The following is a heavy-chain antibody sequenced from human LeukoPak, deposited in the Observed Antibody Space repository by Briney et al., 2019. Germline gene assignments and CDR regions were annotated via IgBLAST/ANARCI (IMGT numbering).Heavy chain of an antibody. D-gene: IGHD5-18*01. Sequence: GGSLRLSCAASGFTFSSYWMSWVRQAPGKGLEWVANIKQDGSEKYYVDSVRGRFTISRDNAKNSLYLQMNSLRAEDTAVYYCASSRIQLWLLDVDYWGQGTLVTVSS. CDR2: IKQDGSEK. CDR3: ASSRIQLWLLDVDY. CDR1: GFTFSSYW. J-gene: IGHJ4*02. V-gene: IGHV3-7*01.